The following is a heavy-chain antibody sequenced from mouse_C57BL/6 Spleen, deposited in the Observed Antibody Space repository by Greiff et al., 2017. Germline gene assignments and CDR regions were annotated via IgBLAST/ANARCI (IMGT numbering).Heavy chain of an antibody. V-gene: IGHV1-72*01. CDR3: ARRVYPYAMDY. J-gene: IGHJ4*01. D-gene: IGHD2-3*01. CDR1: GYTFTSYW. Sequence: VQLQQPGAELVKPGASVKLSCKASGYTFTSYWMHWVKQRPGRGLEWIGRIDPNSGGTKYNEKFKSKATLTVDKPSSTAYMQLSSLTSEDSAVYYCARRVYPYAMDYWGQGTSVTVSS. CDR2: IDPNSGGT.